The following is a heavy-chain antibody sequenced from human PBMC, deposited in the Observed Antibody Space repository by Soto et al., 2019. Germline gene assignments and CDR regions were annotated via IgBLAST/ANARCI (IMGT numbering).Heavy chain of an antibody. J-gene: IGHJ4*02. CDR2: ISAYNGNT. D-gene: IGHD2-15*01. V-gene: IGHV1-18*01. CDR1: GYAFTSYG. Sequence: QVQLVQSGAEVNKPRASVKVSCKASGYAFTSYGISWVRQAPGQGLEWMGWISAYNGNTNYAQKLQGRVTMTTDTSTSTAYMELRSLRSDDTAVYYCARSDCSGGSCYSYYFDYWGQGTLVTVSS. CDR3: ARSDCSGGSCYSYYFDY.